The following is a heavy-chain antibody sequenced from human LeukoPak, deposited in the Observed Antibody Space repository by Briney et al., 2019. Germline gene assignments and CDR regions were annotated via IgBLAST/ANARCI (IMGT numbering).Heavy chain of an antibody. CDR3: ARVGEKAFHLWPEIDY. CDR2: ISSSSSYI. J-gene: IGHJ4*02. D-gene: IGHD5-24*01. Sequence: PGGSLRLSCADSGFTFSTYSMNWVRQAPGKGLEWVSSISSSSSYIYYADSVKGRFTISRDNAKKSLYLQMNSLRAEDTAVYYCARVGEKAFHLWPEIDYWGQGTLVTVSS. CDR1: GFTFSTYS. V-gene: IGHV3-21*01.